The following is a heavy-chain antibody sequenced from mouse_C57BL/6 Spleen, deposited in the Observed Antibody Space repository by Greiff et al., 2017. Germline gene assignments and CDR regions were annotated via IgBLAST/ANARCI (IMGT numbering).Heavy chain of an antibody. CDR3: ARDDYDAGDYAMDY. V-gene: IGHV1-55*01. J-gene: IGHJ4*01. CDR1: GYTFTSYW. CDR2: IYPGSGST. Sequence: QVQLQQPGAELVKPGASVKMSCKASGYTFTSYWITWVKQRPGQGLEWIGDIYPGSGSTNYNEKFKSKATLTVDTSSSTAYMQLSSLTSEDSAVYDCARDDYDAGDYAMDYWGQGTSVTVSS. D-gene: IGHD2-4*01.